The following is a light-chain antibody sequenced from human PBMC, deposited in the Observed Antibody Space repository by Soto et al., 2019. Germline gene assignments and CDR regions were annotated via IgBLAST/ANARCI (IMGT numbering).Light chain of an antibody. V-gene: IGKV3-15*01. J-gene: IGKJ1*01. Sequence: EIVMRQSPATLSVSPGERVTLSCRASQSVSSNLAWYQQKPGQAPRLLIYGAFTRATGIPARFSGGGSETEFTLTISSLQSEDFAVYYCQQYHNWPPRTFGQGTKVEIK. CDR3: QQYHNWPPRT. CDR2: GAF. CDR1: QSVSSN.